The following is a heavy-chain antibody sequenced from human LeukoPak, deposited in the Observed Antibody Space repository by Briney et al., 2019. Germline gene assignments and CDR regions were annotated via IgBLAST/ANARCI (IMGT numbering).Heavy chain of an antibody. Sequence: SETLSLTCSVSGGSISIYYWTWIRQIPGKGLEWIGYIYYTGTTNYNPLFESRATISVDTSKNQFSLKLTSVTAADTAVYFCARGEDFERYYLAYWGQGTLVTVSP. CDR2: IYYTGTT. V-gene: IGHV4-59*01. D-gene: IGHD3-9*01. CDR1: GGSISIYY. CDR3: ARGEDFERYYLAY. J-gene: IGHJ4*02.